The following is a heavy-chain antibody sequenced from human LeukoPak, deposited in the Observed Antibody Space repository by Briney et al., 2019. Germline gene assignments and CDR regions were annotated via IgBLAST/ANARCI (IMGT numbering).Heavy chain of an antibody. CDR3: ARDRRYYDSSGYHY. Sequence: ASVKVSCKASGYTFTSYDINWVRQATGQGLEWMGWMNPNSGNTGYAQKFQGRVTMTRDTSISTAYMELSRLRSDDTAVYYCARDRRYYDSSGYHYWGQGTLVTVSS. V-gene: IGHV1-8*01. CDR2: MNPNSGNT. CDR1: GYTFTSYD. J-gene: IGHJ4*02. D-gene: IGHD3-22*01.